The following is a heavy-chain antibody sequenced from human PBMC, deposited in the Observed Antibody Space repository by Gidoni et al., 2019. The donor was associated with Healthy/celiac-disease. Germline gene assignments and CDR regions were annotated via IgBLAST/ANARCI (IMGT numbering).Heavy chain of an antibody. V-gene: IGHV3-30-3*01. J-gene: IGHJ4*02. CDR3: ARGRGAVSTTPVTALPY. CDR2: ISYDGSNK. D-gene: IGHD2-21*02. Sequence: QVQLVESGGGVVQPGRSLRLSCAASGFTFSSYAMHWVRQAPGKGLEWVAVISYDGSNKYYADAVKGRFTISRDNSKNTLYLQMNSLRAEDTAVYYCARGRGAVSTTPVTALPYWGQGTLVTVSS. CDR1: GFTFSSYA.